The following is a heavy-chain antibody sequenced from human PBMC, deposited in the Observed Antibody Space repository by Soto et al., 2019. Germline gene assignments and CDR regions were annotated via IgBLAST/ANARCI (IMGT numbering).Heavy chain of an antibody. V-gene: IGHV1-2*02. Sequence: QVQLVQSGAEVKEPGDSVRVSCEASGYTFTAYYIHSVRQAAGQGLEWMGWIKTKFGDKTYAQDFQRRVSMTRDMSTCTVYMELSRRTSGDTAIYFCARNMDYYYGPGSGNGHGFWGQGTTVTVFS. CDR1: GYTFTAYY. D-gene: IGHD3-10*01. J-gene: IGHJ6*02. CDR3: ARNMDYYYGPGSGNGHGF. CDR2: IKTKFGDK.